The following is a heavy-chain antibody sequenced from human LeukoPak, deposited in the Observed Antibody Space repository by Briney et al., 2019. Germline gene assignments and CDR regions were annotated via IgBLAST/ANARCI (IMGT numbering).Heavy chain of an antibody. V-gene: IGHV3-7*01. CDR3: ARVYDYVWGSYRNFDY. Sequence: GGSLRLSCAASGFTFSSYWMSWVRQAPGKGLEWVANIKQDGSKKYYVDSVKGRFTISRDNAKNSLYLQMNSLRAEDTAVYYCARVYDYVWGSYRNFDYWGQGTLVTVSS. CDR1: GFTFSSYW. D-gene: IGHD3-16*02. J-gene: IGHJ4*02. CDR2: IKQDGSKK.